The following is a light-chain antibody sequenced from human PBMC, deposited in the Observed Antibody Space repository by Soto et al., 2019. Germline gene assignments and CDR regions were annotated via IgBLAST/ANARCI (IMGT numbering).Light chain of an antibody. V-gene: IGKV3-20*01. J-gene: IGKJ5*01. CDR2: GAS. CDR1: QSVSSSY. CDR3: QQYGKWPIT. Sequence: IVLTQSPGTLSLSPRERATLSCRASQSVSSSYLAWYQQKPGQAPRLLIYGASSRATGIPDRFSGRGSGTDFTLTISRLEPEDFAVYYCQQYGKWPITFGQGTRLEIK.